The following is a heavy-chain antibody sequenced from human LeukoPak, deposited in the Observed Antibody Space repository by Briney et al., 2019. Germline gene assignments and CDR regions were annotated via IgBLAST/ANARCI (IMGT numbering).Heavy chain of an antibody. J-gene: IGHJ3*02. CDR3: AKDTQRWLLSTHTGGAFDI. CDR2: ISGSGGST. V-gene: IGHV3-23*01. D-gene: IGHD5-24*01. Sequence: PGGSLRLSCAASGFTFSSYAMSWVRQAPGKGLEWVSAISGSGGSTYYADSVKGRFTISRDNSKNTLYLQMNSLRAEDTAVYYCAKDTQRWLLSTHTGGAFDIWGQGTMVTVSS. CDR1: GFTFSSYA.